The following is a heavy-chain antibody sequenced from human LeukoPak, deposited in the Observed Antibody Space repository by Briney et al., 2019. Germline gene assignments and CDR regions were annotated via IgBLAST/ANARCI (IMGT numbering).Heavy chain of an antibody. D-gene: IGHD3-9*01. Sequence: GGSLRLSCAASGFTFSSYSVNWVRQAPGKGLEWVSSISSSSTYIYYADSVKGRFTISRDNAKNSLYLQMNSLRAEDTAVYYCARHRQSAFEIDYWGQGTLVTVSS. J-gene: IGHJ4*02. CDR2: ISSSSTYI. CDR1: GFTFSSYS. V-gene: IGHV3-21*01. CDR3: ARHRQSAFEIDY.